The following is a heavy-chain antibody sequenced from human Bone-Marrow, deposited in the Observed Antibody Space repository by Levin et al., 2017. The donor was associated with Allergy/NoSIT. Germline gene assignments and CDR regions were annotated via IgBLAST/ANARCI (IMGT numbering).Heavy chain of an antibody. J-gene: IGHJ4*02. CDR1: GGTFTNYG. Sequence: KISCKASGGTFTNYGINWVRQAPGQGLEWMGGITPIFGRINYAQKFQGRVTITADESTSTTFMELSSLKSEDTAVYYCARERTGTPSWGHLNNWGQGTLVTVSS. D-gene: IGHD1-1*01. V-gene: IGHV1-69*01. CDR2: ITPIFGRI. CDR3: ARERTGTPSWGHLNN.